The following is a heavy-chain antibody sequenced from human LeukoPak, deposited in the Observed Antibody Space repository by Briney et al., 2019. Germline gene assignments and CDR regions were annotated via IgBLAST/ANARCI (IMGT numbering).Heavy chain of an antibody. CDR3: AKDMLEYSYGYENYMDV. V-gene: IGHV3-48*01. Sequence: PGGSLRLSCAASRFIFSSYSMNWVRQAPGKGLECVSYISSSTTTIYYADSVKGRFTISRDNSKNTLYLQMNSLRAEDTAVYYCAKDMLEYSYGYENYMDVWGKGTTVTVSS. CDR1: RFIFSSYS. D-gene: IGHD5-18*01. J-gene: IGHJ6*03. CDR2: ISSSTTTI.